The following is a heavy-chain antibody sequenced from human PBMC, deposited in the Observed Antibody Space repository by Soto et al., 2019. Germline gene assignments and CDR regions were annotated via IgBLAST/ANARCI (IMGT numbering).Heavy chain of an antibody. Sequence: QVQLVQSGAEVRKPGASVKVSCKASGYNFPNFHIIWVRQAPGQGLEWMGWMNPNGGDTGYAQKFQGRVTMTRDTSISTAYMDLSSLTSADTAVYYSARGLWGFGGLILLYYFEYWGQGTLVTVSS. CDR3: ARGLWGFGGLILLYYFEY. CDR1: GYNFPNFH. D-gene: IGHD3-16*01. CDR2: MNPNGGDT. V-gene: IGHV1-8*01. J-gene: IGHJ4*02.